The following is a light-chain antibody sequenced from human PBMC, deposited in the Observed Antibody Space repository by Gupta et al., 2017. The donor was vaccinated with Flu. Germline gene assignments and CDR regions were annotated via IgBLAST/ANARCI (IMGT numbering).Light chain of an antibody. CDR2: KAS. J-gene: IGKJ1*01. V-gene: IGKV1-5*03. Sequence: DIQMTQSPSTLSASVGDRVTITCRASQSSSSWLAWYQQKPGKAPKLLIYKASSVESGVPSRFSGSGSGTEFTLTISSLQPDDFATYYCQQYNSYPWTFGQGTKVEIK. CDR1: QSSSSW. CDR3: QQYNSYPWT.